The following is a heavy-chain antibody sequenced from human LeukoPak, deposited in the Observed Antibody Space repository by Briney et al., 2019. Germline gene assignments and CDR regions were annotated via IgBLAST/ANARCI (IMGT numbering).Heavy chain of an antibody. CDR3: VRDYRFQVDY. CDR2: ISSSSSGI. D-gene: IGHD2/OR15-2a*01. Sequence: GGSLRLSCAASGFTFSTYSMNWVRQAPGKGLEWISYISSSSSGIYYADSVKGRFTVSRDNAKNSLYLQMNSLRDEDTAVYYRVRDYRFQVDYWGQGTLVTVSS. V-gene: IGHV3-48*02. CDR1: GFTFSTYS. J-gene: IGHJ4*02.